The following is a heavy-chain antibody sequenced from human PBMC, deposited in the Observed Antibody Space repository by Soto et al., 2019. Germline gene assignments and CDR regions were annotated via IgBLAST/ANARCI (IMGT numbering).Heavy chain of an antibody. CDR3: ARGGSSDWYRLLDL. D-gene: IGHD6-13*01. CDR1: GFTLSRHW. J-gene: IGHJ5*02. CDR2: VNGDGTST. Sequence: EVQLVESGGALVQPGGSLRLSCAASGFTLSRHWMHWVRQAPGKWLEWVSRVNGDGTSTTYEDSVSGRFTISRDNVKNPVYLQMSSLRAEDTAFYYCARGGSSDWYRLLDLWGQGTLFTVSS. V-gene: IGHV3-74*03.